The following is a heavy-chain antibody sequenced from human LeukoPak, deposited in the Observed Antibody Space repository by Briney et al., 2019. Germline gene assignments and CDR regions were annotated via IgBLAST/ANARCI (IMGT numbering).Heavy chain of an antibody. J-gene: IGHJ4*02. CDR2: INHSGST. V-gene: IGHV4-34*01. CDR1: GDSFSGFY. Sequence: SETLSLTCAVYGDSFSGFYWSWIRQPPGKGLEWIGEINHSGSTNYNPSLKSRVTISADTSKNQFSLRLSSVTASDTAVYYCARGPLGYCSSSSCHGPDYWGQGTLVTVSS. CDR3: ARGPLGYCSSSSCHGPDY. D-gene: IGHD2-2*01.